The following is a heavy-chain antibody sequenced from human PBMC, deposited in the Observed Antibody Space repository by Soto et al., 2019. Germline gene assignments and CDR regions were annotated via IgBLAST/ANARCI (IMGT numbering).Heavy chain of an antibody. CDR3: AREAAGKMRPYDILTGYHILGSYGMDV. D-gene: IGHD3-9*01. Sequence: QVQLVQSGAEVKKPGASVKVSCKASGYTFTGYYMHWVRQAPGQGLEWMGWINPNSGGTNYAQKFQGWVPRTRDTSISTAYMELSRLRSDDTAVYYCAREAAGKMRPYDILTGYHILGSYGMDVWGQGTTVTVSS. CDR1: GYTFTGYY. CDR2: INPNSGGT. V-gene: IGHV1-2*04. J-gene: IGHJ6*02.